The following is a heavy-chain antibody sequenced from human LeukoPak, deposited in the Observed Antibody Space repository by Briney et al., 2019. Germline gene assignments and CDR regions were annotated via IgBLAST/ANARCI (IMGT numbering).Heavy chain of an antibody. J-gene: IGHJ6*03. Sequence: ASVKVSCKASGYTFTSYDINWVRQATGQGLEWMGWMNPNSGNTGYAQKFQGRVTMTRNTSISTAYMELSSLRYEDTAVYYCARGEHDYGGNPGGGYYYMDVWGKGTTVTVSS. CDR2: MNPNSGNT. CDR1: GYTFTSYD. V-gene: IGHV1-8*01. CDR3: ARGEHDYGGNPGGGYYYMDV. D-gene: IGHD4-23*01.